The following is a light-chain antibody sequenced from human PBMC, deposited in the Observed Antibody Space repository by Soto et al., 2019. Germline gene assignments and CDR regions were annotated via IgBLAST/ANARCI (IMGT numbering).Light chain of an antibody. J-gene: IGKJ2*02. V-gene: IGKV1-39*01. CDR2: TAS. CDR1: QSIVSY. CDR3: QPSYSTPRT. Sequence: DIQMTQSPSSLSVSVGDRVTITCRASQSIVSYLNWYQQKLGKAPKLLIYTASNLQRGVPSRLSGSGSGTDFTLTISNLQPEDFATYYCQPSYSTPRTFGQGTKLEIE.